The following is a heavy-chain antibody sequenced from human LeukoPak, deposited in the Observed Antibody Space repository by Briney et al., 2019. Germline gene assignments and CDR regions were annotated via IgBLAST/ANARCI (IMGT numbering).Heavy chain of an antibody. CDR2: MNQDGSAK. CDR1: GFTFGSYW. Sequence: GGSLRLSCAASGFTFGSYWMTWVRQAPGKGLEWVANMNQDGSAKYYVDSLKGRFTISRDNARSSLYLQMNSLRVEDTAVYYCARYGYTGASDIWGQGTMVTVSS. J-gene: IGHJ3*02. CDR3: ARYGYTGASDI. D-gene: IGHD3-16*01. V-gene: IGHV3-7*01.